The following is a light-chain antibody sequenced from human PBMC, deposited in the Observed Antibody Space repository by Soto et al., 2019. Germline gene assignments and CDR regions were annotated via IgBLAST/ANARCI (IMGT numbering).Light chain of an antibody. J-gene: IGKJ1*01. Sequence: EIVLTQSPGTLSLSPGERATLSCRASQSVSSSYLAWYQQKPGQPPRLVISEASTRATGIPDRFSGSGSGTDFTLPLSSLEPEDFAVDYCQQFGRSPPSWTFGQGTKVEI. CDR1: QSVSSSY. V-gene: IGKV3-20*01. CDR3: QQFGRSPPSWT. CDR2: EAS.